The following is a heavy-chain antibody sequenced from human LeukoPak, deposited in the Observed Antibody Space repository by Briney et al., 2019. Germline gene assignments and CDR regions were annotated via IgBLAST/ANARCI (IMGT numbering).Heavy chain of an antibody. CDR1: GYTFTSYD. Sequence: ASVKVSCKASGYTFTSYDINWVRQATGQGLEWMGWMNPNSGNTGYAQKFQGRVTITTDESTSTAYMELSSLRSEDTAVYYCARGGPLAAFDIWGQGTMVTVSS. J-gene: IGHJ3*02. V-gene: IGHV1-8*01. CDR3: ARGGPLAAFDI. CDR2: MNPNSGNT.